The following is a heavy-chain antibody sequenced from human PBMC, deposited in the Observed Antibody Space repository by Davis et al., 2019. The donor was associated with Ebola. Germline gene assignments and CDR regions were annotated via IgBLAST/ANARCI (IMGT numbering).Heavy chain of an antibody. V-gene: IGHV3-23*01. CDR1: GFTFSSYA. CDR2: ISGSGGST. J-gene: IGHJ5*02. Sequence: GESLKISCAASGFTFSSYAISWVRQAPGKGLEWVSAISGSGGSTYYADSVKGRFTISRDNSKNTLYLQMNSLRAEDTAVYYCAKGVAARVLNWFDPWGQGTLVTVSS. CDR3: AKGVAARVLNWFDP. D-gene: IGHD6-6*01.